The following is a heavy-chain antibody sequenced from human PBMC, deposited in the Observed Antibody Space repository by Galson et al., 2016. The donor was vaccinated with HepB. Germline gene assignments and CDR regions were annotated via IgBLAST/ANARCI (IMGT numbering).Heavy chain of an antibody. V-gene: IGHV3-9*01. CDR2: ISWNSDDI. CDR1: GFTFGDYA. Sequence: SLRLSCAASGFTFGDYAMHWVRQSPARGLEWVSGISWNSDDIAYAESVKGRITISRDKSQNSLYLQMNALRADDTAFYYCTRGTTVTLTPYYFDSWGQGSLVTVSS. J-gene: IGHJ4*02. CDR3: TRGTTVTLTPYYFDS. D-gene: IGHD4-17*01.